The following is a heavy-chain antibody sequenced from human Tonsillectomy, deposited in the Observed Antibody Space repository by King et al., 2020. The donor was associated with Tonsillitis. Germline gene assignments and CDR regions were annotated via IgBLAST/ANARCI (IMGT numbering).Heavy chain of an antibody. J-gene: IGHJ5*02. V-gene: IGHV1-2*02. CDR2: INPNSGGT. CDR1: GYTFTGYY. D-gene: IGHD1-14*01. CDR3: ARTAEPTANWFDP. Sequence: QLVQSGAEVKKPGASVKVSCKASGYTFTGYYIHWVRQAPGQGLEWMGWINPNSGGTNYAQKFQGRVTMTRDTSISTAYMELSRLRYDDTAVYYCARTAEPTANWFDPWGQGTLVTVSS.